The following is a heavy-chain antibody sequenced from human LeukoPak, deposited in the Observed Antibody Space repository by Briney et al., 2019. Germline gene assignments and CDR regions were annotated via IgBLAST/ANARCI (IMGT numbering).Heavy chain of an antibody. CDR2: ISGSGGST. CDR3: AKHYCSGDNCYSGWFDP. J-gene: IGHJ5*02. Sequence: GGSLRLSCAASEFTFSSYAMRWVRQAPGKGLEWVSAISGSGGSTYYADSVKGRFTISRDNSKNTLYLQMNSLRAEDTAVYYCAKHYCSGDNCYSGWFDPWGQGTLVTVSS. D-gene: IGHD2-15*01. CDR1: EFTFSSYA. V-gene: IGHV3-23*01.